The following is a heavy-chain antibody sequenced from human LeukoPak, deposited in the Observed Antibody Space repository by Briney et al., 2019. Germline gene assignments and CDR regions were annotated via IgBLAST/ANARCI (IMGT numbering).Heavy chain of an antibody. CDR1: GGSISSSSYY. D-gene: IGHD3-22*01. CDR2: IYYSGST. CDR3: ARQLEYYYDSSGYSDAFDI. V-gene: IGHV4-39*01. Sequence: PSETLSLTCTVSGGSISSSSYYWGWIRQPPGKGLEWIGSIYYSGSTYYNPSLKSRVTISVDTSKNQFSLKLSSVTAADTAVYYCARQLEYYYDSSGYSDAFDIWAKGQWSPSLQ. J-gene: IGHJ3*02.